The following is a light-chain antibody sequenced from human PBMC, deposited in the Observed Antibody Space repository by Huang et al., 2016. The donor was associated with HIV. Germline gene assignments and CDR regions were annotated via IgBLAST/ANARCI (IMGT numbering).Light chain of an antibody. V-gene: IGKV3-15*01. CDR2: GAS. J-gene: IGKJ2*01. Sequence: IVMTQSPATLSVSPGERATLSCRASQSISSNLAWYQQKPGQAPRLLSYGASPRATGIPARFSGSGSGTDFTLTISSLQSEDFAVYYCQQYNNRYTFGQGTKLEIK. CDR1: QSISSN. CDR3: QQYNNRYT.